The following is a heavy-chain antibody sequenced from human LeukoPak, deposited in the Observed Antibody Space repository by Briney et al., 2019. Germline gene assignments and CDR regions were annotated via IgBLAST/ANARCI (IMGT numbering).Heavy chain of an antibody. CDR1: GGSISSYY. CDR2: IYTSGST. CDR3: AARTVTTGYYYIDV. V-gene: IGHV4-4*07. D-gene: IGHD4-17*01. J-gene: IGHJ6*03. Sequence: PSETLSLTCTVSGGSISSYYWSWIRQPAGKGLEWIGRIYTSGSTNYNPSLKSRVTMSVDTSKNQFSLKLSSVTAADTAVYYCAARTVTTGYYYIDVWGKGTTVTVSS.